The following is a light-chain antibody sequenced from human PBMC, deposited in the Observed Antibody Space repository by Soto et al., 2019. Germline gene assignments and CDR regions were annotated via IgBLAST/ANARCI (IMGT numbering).Light chain of an antibody. Sequence: DIQMTQSPSSLSASVGGRVTITCRATENINKYVSWYQHQPGKAPILLIYAASSLQSGVPSRFSGSGSGTDFTLTISSLQPDDFATYYCQQYETYWTFGQGTKVDIK. CDR1: ENINKY. CDR3: QQYETYWT. V-gene: IGKV1-39*01. CDR2: AAS. J-gene: IGKJ1*01.